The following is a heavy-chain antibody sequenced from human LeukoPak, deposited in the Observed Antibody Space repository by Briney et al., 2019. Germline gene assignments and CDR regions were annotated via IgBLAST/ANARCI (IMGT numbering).Heavy chain of an antibody. Sequence: ASVKVSCKASRYTFTSYYMHLVRQARGQGLEWMGIINPSGGSTSYAQKFQGRVTMTRDTSTSTVYMELSSLRSEDTAVYYCARVGGCFWFDPWGQGTLVTVSS. CDR2: INPSGGST. J-gene: IGHJ5*02. D-gene: IGHD3-16*01. CDR3: ARVGGCFWFDP. V-gene: IGHV1-46*01. CDR1: RYTFTSYY.